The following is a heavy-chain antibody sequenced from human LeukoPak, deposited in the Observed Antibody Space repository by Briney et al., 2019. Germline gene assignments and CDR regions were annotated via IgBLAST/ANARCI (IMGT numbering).Heavy chain of an antibody. Sequence: ASVKVSCKASGYTFTSYGISWVRQPPGQGLEWMGWISAYNGNANYAQKLQGRVTMTTDTSTSTAYMELRSLRSDDTAVYYCARVLYSSSWYAFDYWGQGTLVTVSS. J-gene: IGHJ4*02. CDR1: GYTFTSYG. D-gene: IGHD6-13*01. CDR3: ARVLYSSSWYAFDY. V-gene: IGHV1-18*01. CDR2: ISAYNGNA.